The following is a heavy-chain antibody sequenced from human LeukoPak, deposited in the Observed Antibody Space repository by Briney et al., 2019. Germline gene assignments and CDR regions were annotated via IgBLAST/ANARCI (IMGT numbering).Heavy chain of an antibody. Sequence: SETLSLTCTVSGGSISSYYWSWIRQPAGKGLEWIGRIYTSGSTNYNPSLKSRVTMSVDTSKNQFSLKLSSVTAADTAVYYCARDGVYGVYFGYYYYYMDVWGKGTTVTVSS. CDR2: IYTSGST. CDR3: ARDGVYGVYFGYYYYYMDV. D-gene: IGHD4-17*01. J-gene: IGHJ6*03. V-gene: IGHV4-4*07. CDR1: GGSISSYY.